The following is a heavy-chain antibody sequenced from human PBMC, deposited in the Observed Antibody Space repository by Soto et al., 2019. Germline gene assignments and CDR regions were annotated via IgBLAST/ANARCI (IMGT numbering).Heavy chain of an antibody. CDR3: VRGYNSFDS. CDR1: GFTLSDHY. CDR2: TRNKAKRYTT. Sequence: LRLSCAASGFTLSDHYMDWVRQAPGKGPEWVGRTRNKAKRYTTEYAASVKGRFTISRDDSKNSLFLQMISLKTEDTAVYYCVRGYNSFDSWGQGTLVTVSS. V-gene: IGHV3-72*01. D-gene: IGHD1-1*01. J-gene: IGHJ4*02.